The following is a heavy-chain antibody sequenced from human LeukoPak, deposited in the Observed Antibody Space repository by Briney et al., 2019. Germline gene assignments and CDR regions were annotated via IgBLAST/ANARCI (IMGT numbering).Heavy chain of an antibody. V-gene: IGHV3-30*02. CDR1: GFTFSSYG. CDR3: AKEADYYDSSGYLGY. J-gene: IGHJ4*02. CDR2: IRYDGSNK. Sequence: GGSLRLSCAVSGFTFSSYGMHWVRQAPGKGLEWVAFIRYDGSNKYYADSVKGRFTISRDNSKNTLYLQMNSLRAEDTAVYYCAKEADYYDSSGYLGYWGQGTLVTVSS. D-gene: IGHD3-22*01.